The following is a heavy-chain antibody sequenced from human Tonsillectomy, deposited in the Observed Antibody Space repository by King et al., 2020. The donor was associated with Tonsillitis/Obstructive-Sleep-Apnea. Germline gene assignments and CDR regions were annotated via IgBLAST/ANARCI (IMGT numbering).Heavy chain of an antibody. V-gene: IGHV1-18*01. Sequence: VQLVESGAEVKKPGASVKVSCKASGYTFTSYGISWVRQAPGQGLEWMGWISAYNGDTYYPQNLQGRITMTTDTSTNTAYLDLRSLRSDDTALYYCARDSMSHYFDSSTYYTFAYWGQGTLVTVSS. D-gene: IGHD3-22*01. J-gene: IGHJ4*02. CDR2: ISAYNGDT. CDR1: GYTFTSYG. CDR3: ARDSMSHYFDSSTYYTFAY.